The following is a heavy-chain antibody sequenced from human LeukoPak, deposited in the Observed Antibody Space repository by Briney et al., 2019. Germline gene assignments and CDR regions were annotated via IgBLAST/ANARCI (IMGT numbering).Heavy chain of an antibody. CDR2: ISSDGSGT. Sequence: GGSLRLSCAASGFTFSGHWIHWVRQAPGKGLVWVSRISSDGSGTYYADSVKGRFTISRDNGKNTLYLQMNNLGAEDTAIYYCARYCASGTYCLDYWGQGTLVTVSS. CDR1: GFTFSGHW. J-gene: IGHJ4*02. D-gene: IGHD3-10*01. V-gene: IGHV3-74*01. CDR3: ARYCASGTYCLDY.